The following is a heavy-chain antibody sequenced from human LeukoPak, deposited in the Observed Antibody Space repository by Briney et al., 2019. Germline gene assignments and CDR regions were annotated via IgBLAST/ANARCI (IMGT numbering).Heavy chain of an antibody. CDR3: ARVHGGYPFDY. Sequence: GSLRLSCAASGFTFSSYEMNWVRQAPGKGLEWVSYISSSGSTIYYADSVKGRFTISRDNAKNSLYLQMNSLRAEDTAVYYCARVHGGYPFDYWGQGTLVTVSS. CDR2: ISSSGSTI. CDR1: GFTFSSYE. J-gene: IGHJ4*02. V-gene: IGHV3-48*03. D-gene: IGHD2-15*01.